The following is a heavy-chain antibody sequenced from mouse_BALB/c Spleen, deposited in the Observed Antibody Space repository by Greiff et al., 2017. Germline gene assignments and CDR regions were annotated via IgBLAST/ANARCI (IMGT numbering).Heavy chain of an antibody. V-gene: IGHV1-4*01. CDR1: GYTFTSYT. J-gene: IGHJ4*01. Sequence: QVQLQQSGAELARPGASVKMSCKASGYTFTSYTMHWVKQRPGQGLEWIGYINPSSGYTNYNQKFKDKATLTADKSSSTAYMQLSSLTSEDSAVYYCARYYYGSSWDYAMDYWGQGTSVTVSS. D-gene: IGHD1-1*01. CDR2: INPSSGYT. CDR3: ARYYYGSSWDYAMDY.